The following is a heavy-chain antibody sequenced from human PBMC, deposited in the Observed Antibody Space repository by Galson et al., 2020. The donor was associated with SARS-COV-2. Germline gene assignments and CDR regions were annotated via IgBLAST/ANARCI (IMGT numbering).Heavy chain of an antibody. CDR1: GFTFSSYA. V-gene: IGHV3-30-3*01. CDR2: ISYDGSNK. J-gene: IGHJ6*02. CDR3: ARERGGQTANPDENYYYYDGMDV. Sequence: GGSLRLSCAASGFTFSSYAMHWVRQAPGKGLEWVAVISYDGSNKYYADSVKGRFTISRDNSKNTLYLQMNSLRAEDTAVYYCARERGGQTANPDENYYYYDGMDVWGQGTTVTVSS. D-gene: IGHD3-3*01.